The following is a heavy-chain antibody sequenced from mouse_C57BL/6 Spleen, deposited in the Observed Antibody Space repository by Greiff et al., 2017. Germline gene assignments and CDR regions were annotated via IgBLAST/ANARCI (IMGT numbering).Heavy chain of an antibody. CDR1: GFTFSSYA. J-gene: IGHJ2*01. Sequence: DVMLVESGEGLVKPGGSLKLSCAASGFTFSSYAMSWVRQTPEKRLEWVAYISSGGDYIYYADTVKGRFTISRDNARNTLYLQMSSLKSEDTAMYYCTRDPDYFDYWGQGTTLTVSS. CDR3: TRDPDYFDY. CDR2: ISSGGDYI. V-gene: IGHV5-9-1*02.